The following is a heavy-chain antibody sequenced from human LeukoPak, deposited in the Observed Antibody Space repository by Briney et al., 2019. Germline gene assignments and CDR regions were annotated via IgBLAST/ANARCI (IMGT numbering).Heavy chain of an antibody. D-gene: IGHD5-18*01. CDR3: ARGGYSYGYCDY. V-gene: IGHV1-69*05. J-gene: IGHJ4*02. CDR2: IIPIFGTA. Sequence: SVKVSCKASGCTFSSYAISWVRQAPGQGLEWMGRIIPIFGTANYAQKFQGRVTITTNESTSTAYIELSSLRSEDTAVYYCARGGYSYGYCDYWGQGTLVTVSS. CDR1: GCTFSSYA.